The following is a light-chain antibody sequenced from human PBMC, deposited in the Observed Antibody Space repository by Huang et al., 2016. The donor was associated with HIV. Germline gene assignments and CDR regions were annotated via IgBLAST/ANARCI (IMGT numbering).Light chain of an antibody. CDR1: RGISNIY. J-gene: IGKJ2*01. CDR2: GAS. V-gene: IGKV3-20*01. Sequence: ELVLTQSPGILSLSPGERATLSCRASRGISNIYLAGYQQRPGQSPRLLSYGASSRATGIPDRFGGSGSGTDFTLSINRLEPEDSAVYYCQQYGSSPYTFGQGTKLEIK. CDR3: QQYGSSPYT.